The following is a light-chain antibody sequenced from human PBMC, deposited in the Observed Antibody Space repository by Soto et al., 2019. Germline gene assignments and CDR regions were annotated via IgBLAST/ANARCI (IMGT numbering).Light chain of an antibody. Sequence: QSVLTQPPSASGTPGQRVTISCSGSSSNIGVNTVNWYQQLPGTAPKLLIYSHNHRPSGVPDRFSGSKSGTSASLAISGLQSEDEADYYCAAWDDSLNGVVFGGGTKVTVL. J-gene: IGLJ2*01. CDR2: SHN. V-gene: IGLV1-44*01. CDR1: SSNIGVNT. CDR3: AAWDDSLNGVV.